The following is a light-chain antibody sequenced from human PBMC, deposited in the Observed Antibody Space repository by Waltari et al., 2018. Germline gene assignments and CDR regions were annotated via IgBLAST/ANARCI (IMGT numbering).Light chain of an antibody. CDR1: ENINSY. V-gene: IGKV1-39*01. CDR2: VAS. CDR3: QQTYNTPEYT. J-gene: IGKJ2*01. Sequence: DIQMTQSPSSLYASVGDRVTIACRASENINSYLNWYQQKPGKAPKLLIYVASNLQSGVPSRFSGSGSGTYFILTISNLQPEDFATYYCQQTYNTPEYTFGQGTKLQIK.